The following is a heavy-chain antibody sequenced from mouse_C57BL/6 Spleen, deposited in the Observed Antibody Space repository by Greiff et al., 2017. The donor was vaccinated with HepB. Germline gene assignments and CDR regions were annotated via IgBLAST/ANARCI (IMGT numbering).Heavy chain of an antibody. V-gene: IGHV1-42*01. J-gene: IGHJ2*01. CDR3: AREDGYYRYYFDY. CDR1: GYSFTGYY. D-gene: IGHD2-3*01. CDR2: INPSTGGT. Sequence: VQLQQSGPELVKPGASVKISCKASGYSFTGYYMNWVKQSPEKSLEWIGEINPSTGGTTYNQKFKAKATLTVDKSSSTAYMQLKSLTSEDSAVYYCAREDGYYRYYFDYWGQGTTLTVSS.